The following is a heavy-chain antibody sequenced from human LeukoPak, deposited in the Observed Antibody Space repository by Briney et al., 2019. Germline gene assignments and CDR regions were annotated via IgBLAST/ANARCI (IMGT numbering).Heavy chain of an antibody. V-gene: IGHV4-59*01. D-gene: IGHD2-15*01. J-gene: IGHJ5*02. CDR3: AREGIYCSGGSCFNWFDP. CDR1: GGSISSYY. CDR2: IYYSGST. Sequence: KPSETLSLTCTVSGGSISSYYWSWIRQPPGKGLEWIGYIYYSGSTNYNPSLKSRVTISVDTSKNQFSLKLSSVTAADTAVYYCAREGIYCSGGSCFNWFDPWGQGTLVTVSS.